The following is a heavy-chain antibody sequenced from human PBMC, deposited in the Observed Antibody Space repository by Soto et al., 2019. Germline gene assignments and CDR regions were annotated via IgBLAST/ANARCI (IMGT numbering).Heavy chain of an antibody. D-gene: IGHD5-18*01. J-gene: IGHJ2*01. Sequence: GESLKISCKGSGYSFTSYWIGWVRQMPGKGLEWMGIIYPGDSDTRYSPSFQGQVTISADKSISTAYLQWSSLKASDTAMYYCARRTVDTAKYWYFDLWGRGTLVTVSS. CDR2: IYPGDSDT. V-gene: IGHV5-51*01. CDR3: ARRTVDTAKYWYFDL. CDR1: GYSFTSYW.